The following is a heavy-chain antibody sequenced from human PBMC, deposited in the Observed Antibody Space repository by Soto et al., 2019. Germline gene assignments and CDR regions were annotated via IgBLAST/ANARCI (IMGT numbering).Heavy chain of an antibody. CDR2: IHFSGST. CDR1: GGSISSYY. CDR3: AGARYHLLRPYYSGMDV. J-gene: IGHJ6*02. D-gene: IGHD2-2*01. Sequence: SETLSLTCTVSGGSISSYYWSWIRQSPGKGLEWIGYIHFSGSTKSNPSLKSRVTISVDTSRNQVSLKLSSVTAADSAVYFCAGARYHLLRPYYSGMDVWGQGTTVTVSS. V-gene: IGHV4-59*01.